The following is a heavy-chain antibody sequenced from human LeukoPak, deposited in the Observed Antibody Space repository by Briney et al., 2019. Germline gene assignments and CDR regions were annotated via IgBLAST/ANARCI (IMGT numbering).Heavy chain of an antibody. D-gene: IGHD3-22*01. CDR1: GYTFTSYD. Sequence: ASVKVSCKASGYTFTSYDINWVRQATGQGLEWMGWMNPNSGNTGYAQKFQGRVTMTRNTSISTAYMELGSLRSEDTAVYYCARGYDSSSDFDYWGQGTLVTVSP. CDR3: ARGYDSSSDFDY. J-gene: IGHJ4*02. CDR2: MNPNSGNT. V-gene: IGHV1-8*01.